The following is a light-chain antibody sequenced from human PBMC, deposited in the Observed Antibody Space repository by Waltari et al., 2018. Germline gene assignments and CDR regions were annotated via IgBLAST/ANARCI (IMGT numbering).Light chain of an antibody. CDR1: QSVNSF. Sequence: EIVLTQSPAPLSLSPGDTATLSCRANQSVNSFLGWYQHKLGQAPRLLIYDTSNRATGVPARFSGSGSGTDFALTISSLEPEDFAIYYCQQRGTWPPLTFGGGTKVEI. CDR3: QQRGTWPPLT. CDR2: DTS. V-gene: IGKV3-11*01. J-gene: IGKJ4*01.